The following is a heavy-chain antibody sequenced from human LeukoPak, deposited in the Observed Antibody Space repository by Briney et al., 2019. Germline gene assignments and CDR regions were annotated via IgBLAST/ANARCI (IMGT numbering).Heavy chain of an antibody. CDR1: GFTFDDYA. D-gene: IGHD3-10*01. J-gene: IGHJ4*02. CDR2: IRWDSGTI. Sequence: PGGSLRLACAASGFTFDDYATRSVRHAPGEGLEWVSCIRWDSGTIGYADSVEGRFTISRDNAKNSLYLQMNSLRAEDTALYYCVKDPAWFGSDSRGSYWGQGTLVTVSS. CDR3: VKDPAWFGSDSRGSY. V-gene: IGHV3-9*01.